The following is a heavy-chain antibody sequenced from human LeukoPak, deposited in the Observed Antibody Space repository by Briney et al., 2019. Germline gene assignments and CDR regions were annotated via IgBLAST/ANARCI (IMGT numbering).Heavy chain of an antibody. CDR1: IFTFNSYH. Sequence: GVSVTLSCSASIFTFNSYHKLWAPHAPGKAVVYVSDISCYGGSTYYAVSVKGSFTISRDNSKNTLYLQMSSLRAEDTAVYYCVKDQESRGHGYYSGFDYWGQGTLVTVSS. CDR3: VKDQESRGHGYYSGFDY. CDR2: ISCYGGST. J-gene: IGHJ4*02. D-gene: IGHD5-18*01. V-gene: IGHV3-64D*06.